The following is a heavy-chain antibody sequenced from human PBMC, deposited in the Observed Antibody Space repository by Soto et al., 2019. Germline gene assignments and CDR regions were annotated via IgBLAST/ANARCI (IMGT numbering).Heavy chain of an antibody. J-gene: IGHJ3*01. D-gene: IGHD3-3*02. V-gene: IGHV2-5*01. CDR1: GFSLTASGVA. CDR3: AHKGSLTISHAFYF. Sequence: QITLKESGPPLVKPTQTLTLPCAVSGFSLTASGVAVGWIRQPPGKALEWLAFIYWNDEKRYNASMKTRITVTIDTSTSQVVLTMTNMDPDDTATYYCAHKGSLTISHAFYFWGRGTMVIVSS. CDR2: IYWNDEK.